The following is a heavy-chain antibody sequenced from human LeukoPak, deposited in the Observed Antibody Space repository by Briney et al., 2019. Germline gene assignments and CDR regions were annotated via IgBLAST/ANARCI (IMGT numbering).Heavy chain of an antibody. CDR2: IYYSGST. CDR1: GFTFSSYA. D-gene: IGHD3-22*01. Sequence: GSLRLSCAASGFTFSSYAMSWIRQPPGKGLEWIGYIYYSGSTNYNPSLKSRVTISVDTSKNQFSLKLSSVTAADTAVYYCARLDYYDSSGYSPFDYWGQGTLVTVSS. CDR3: ARLDYYDSSGYSPFDY. V-gene: IGHV4-59*01. J-gene: IGHJ4*02.